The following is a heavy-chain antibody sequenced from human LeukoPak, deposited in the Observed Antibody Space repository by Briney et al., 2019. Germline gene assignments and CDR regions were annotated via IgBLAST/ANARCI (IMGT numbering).Heavy chain of an antibody. CDR2: ISNSGRAI. CDR3: ARGDNSSTWNYSFDY. D-gene: IGHD6-13*01. CDR1: GFTFSSYE. J-gene: IGHJ4*02. Sequence: GGSLRLSCVASGFTFSSYEMQWVRQAPGKGLEWVSYISNSGRAIHYADSAKGRFTISRDNAKSSLFLHMNSLRVEDTAVYYCARGDNSSTWNYSFDYWAQGTLVTVSS. V-gene: IGHV3-48*03.